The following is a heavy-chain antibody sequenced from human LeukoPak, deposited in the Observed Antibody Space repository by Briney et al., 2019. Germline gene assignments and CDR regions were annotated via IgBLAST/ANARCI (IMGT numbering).Heavy chain of an antibody. V-gene: IGHV1-58*02. D-gene: IGHD1-26*01. CDR3: AAALNGGSYYIPFDC. Sequence: GASVKVSCKASGFTFTSSAMQWVRQARGQRLEWIGWIVVGSGNTNYAQKFQERVTITRDMSTSTAYMELSSLRSEDTAVYYCAAALNGGSYYIPFDCWGQGTLVTVSS. CDR1: GFTFTSSA. J-gene: IGHJ4*02. CDR2: IVVGSGNT.